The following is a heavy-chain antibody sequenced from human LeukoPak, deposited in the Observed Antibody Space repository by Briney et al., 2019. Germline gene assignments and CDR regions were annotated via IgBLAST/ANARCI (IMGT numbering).Heavy chain of an antibody. Sequence: SQTLSLTCTVSGGSISSGDYYWSWIRQPPGKGLEWIGHIYYSGSTYYNPSLKSRVTISVDTSKNQFSLKLSSVTAADTAVYYCARVGSSWYDYYYYYMDVWGKGTTVTVSS. D-gene: IGHD6-13*01. J-gene: IGHJ6*03. CDR3: ARVGSSWYDYYYYYMDV. V-gene: IGHV4-30-4*08. CDR1: GGSISSGDYY. CDR2: IYYSGST.